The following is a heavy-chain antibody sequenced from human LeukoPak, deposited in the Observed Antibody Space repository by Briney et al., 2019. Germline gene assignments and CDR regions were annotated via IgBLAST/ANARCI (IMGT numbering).Heavy chain of an antibody. CDR1: GFSFSTYW. J-gene: IGHJ2*01. Sequence: GGSLRLSCAASGFSFSTYWMSWVRQTPEKGLECVANIDQGGSVRNYMDSLKGRCTISRDNAKKSLYLEINSLRADDTAVYYCARDPESSSFDLWGRGALLTVSS. V-gene: IGHV3-7*01. D-gene: IGHD6-13*01. CDR3: ARDPESSSFDL. CDR2: IDQGGSVR.